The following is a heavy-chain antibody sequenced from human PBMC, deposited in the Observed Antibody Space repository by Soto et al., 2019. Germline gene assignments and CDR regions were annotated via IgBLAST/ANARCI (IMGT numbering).Heavy chain of an antibody. D-gene: IGHD2-15*01. CDR2: INTYNDNT. Sequence: QVQLVQSGAEVKKPGASVKVSCKASGYTFTTYGISWVRQAPGQGLEWMGWINTYNDNTKYAQNFQGRVTMTTDTFTTTVYMELRSLTSDDTAVYYCPREYCRGGGCYGTDYWGQGTLVTVSS. V-gene: IGHV1-18*01. CDR3: PREYCRGGGCYGTDY. J-gene: IGHJ4*02. CDR1: GYTFTTYG.